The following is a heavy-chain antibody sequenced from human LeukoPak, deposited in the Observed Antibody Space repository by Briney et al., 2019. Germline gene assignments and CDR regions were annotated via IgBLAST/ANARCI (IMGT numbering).Heavy chain of an antibody. Sequence: PSETLSLTCTVSGGSISVYYWSWIRQPPGKGLEWIAYIHYSGSTNYNPPLKSRLTISVDTSKNQLSLKLNSMTDADTAVYYCARHGQNDGYPLDYWGQGTLVSVSS. CDR2: IHYSGST. D-gene: IGHD5-24*01. CDR1: GGSISVYY. V-gene: IGHV4-59*08. CDR3: ARHGQNDGYPLDY. J-gene: IGHJ4*02.